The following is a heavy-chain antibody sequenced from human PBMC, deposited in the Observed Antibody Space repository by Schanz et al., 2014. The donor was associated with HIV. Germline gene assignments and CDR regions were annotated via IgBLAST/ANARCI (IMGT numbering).Heavy chain of an antibody. J-gene: IGHJ4*02. V-gene: IGHV3-23*04. Sequence: EVHLVESGGGLIKPGRSLRLSCTASGFTFGDYAMSWFRQAPGKGLEWVSTISGSDGDTYYADSVKGRFTISRDNSKNTLYLQMTTLRTEDTAVYYCAKPEYDSRGNSQSHFDSWGQGTLVTVSS. CDR3: AKPEYDSRGNSQSHFDS. D-gene: IGHD3-22*01. CDR2: ISGSDGDT. CDR1: GFTFGDYA.